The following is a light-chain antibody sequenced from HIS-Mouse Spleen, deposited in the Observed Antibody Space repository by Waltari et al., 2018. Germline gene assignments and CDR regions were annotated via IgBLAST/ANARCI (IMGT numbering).Light chain of an antibody. CDR2: RNN. CDR3: AAWDDSLSGPV. Sequence: QSVLTQPPSASGTPGQRVTISCSASSSNIGSNYVYWYQRLPGTAPKLLIYRNNQRPSGVPGRFSGSKSGTSASLAISGLRSEDEADYYCAAWDDSLSGPVFGGGTKLTVL. CDR1: SSNIGSNY. V-gene: IGLV1-47*01. J-gene: IGLJ3*02.